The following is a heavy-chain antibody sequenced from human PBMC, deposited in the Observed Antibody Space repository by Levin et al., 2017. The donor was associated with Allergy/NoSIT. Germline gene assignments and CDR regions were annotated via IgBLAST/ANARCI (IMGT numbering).Heavy chain of an antibody. CDR2: ISGSGGST. V-gene: IGHV3-23*01. CDR1: GFTFSSYA. CDR3: AKDLVVAAITRYYFDA. D-gene: IGHD5-12*01. Sequence: GESLKISCAASGFTFSSYAMSWVRQAPGKGLEWVSGISGSGGSTYHADSVKGRFTISRDNSKNTLYLHLNSLRAEDTAVYYCAKDLVVAAITRYYFDAWGQGTLVTVSS. J-gene: IGHJ4*02.